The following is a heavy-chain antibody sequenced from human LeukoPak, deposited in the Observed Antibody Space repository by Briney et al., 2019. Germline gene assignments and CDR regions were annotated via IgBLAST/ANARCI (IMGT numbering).Heavy chain of an antibody. J-gene: IGHJ4*02. CDR3: ARLLLVDTAMVGSHYFDY. Sequence: SETLSLTCTVSGGSISSYCWSWIRQPPGKGLEWIGYIYYSGSTNYNPSLKSRVTISVDTSKNQFSLKLSSVTAADTAVYYCARLLLVDTAMVGSHYFDYWGQGTLVTVSS. V-gene: IGHV4-59*08. CDR1: GGSISSYC. D-gene: IGHD5-18*01. CDR2: IYYSGST.